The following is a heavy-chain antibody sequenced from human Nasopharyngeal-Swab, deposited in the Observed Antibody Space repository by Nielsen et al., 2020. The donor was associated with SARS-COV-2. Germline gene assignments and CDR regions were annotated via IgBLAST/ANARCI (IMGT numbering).Heavy chain of an antibody. D-gene: IGHD3-16*01. Sequence: WIRQPPGKGLEWISYVSDNGRTMYYADSVKGRFTISRDNAENSVYLQMNSLTVEDTAVYYCASRGRGWGAWDYWGQGTLVTVSS. V-gene: IGHV3-48*03. CDR2: VSDNGRTM. J-gene: IGHJ4*02. CDR3: ASRGRGWGAWDY.